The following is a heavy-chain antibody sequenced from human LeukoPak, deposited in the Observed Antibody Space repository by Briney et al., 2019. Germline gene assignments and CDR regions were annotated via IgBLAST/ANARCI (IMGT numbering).Heavy chain of an antibody. Sequence: SETLSLTCAVYGGSFSGYYWSWIRQPPGKGLEWIGEINHSGSTNYNPSLKSRVTISVDTSKNQFSLKLSSVTAADTAVYYCARAPAGSGGSYYFDYWGQGTLVTVSS. J-gene: IGHJ4*02. CDR3: ARAPAGSGGSYYFDY. CDR2: INHSGST. V-gene: IGHV4-34*01. D-gene: IGHD2-15*01. CDR1: GGSFSGYY.